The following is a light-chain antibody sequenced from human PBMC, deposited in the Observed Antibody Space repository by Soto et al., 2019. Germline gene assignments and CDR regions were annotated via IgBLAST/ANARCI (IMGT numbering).Light chain of an antibody. CDR2: GAF. CDR3: QQRNIWPPVT. V-gene: IGKV3-11*01. Sequence: ILLTQSPGTLSLSPGERATLSCRASQNIITTYLTWYQQKPGQAPRLVIYGAFNRATGIPARFSGSGSGTAFTLTISSLEPEDFAVYYCQQRNIWPPVTFGQGTRLEIK. CDR1: QNIITTY. J-gene: IGKJ5*01.